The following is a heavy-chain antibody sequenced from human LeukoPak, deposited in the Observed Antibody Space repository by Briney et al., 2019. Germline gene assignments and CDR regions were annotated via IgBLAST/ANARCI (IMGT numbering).Heavy chain of an antibody. CDR1: GFTFSSYA. J-gene: IGHJ4*02. CDR3: AKVLVLMTTVVTAPFDY. V-gene: IGHV3-23*01. Sequence: GGSLRLSCAASGFTFSSYAMSWVRQAPGKGLEWVSAISGSGGSTYYADSVKGRFTISRDNSKNTLYLQMNSLRAEDTAAYYCAKVLVLMTTVVTAPFDYWGQGTLVTVSS. D-gene: IGHD4-23*01. CDR2: ISGSGGST.